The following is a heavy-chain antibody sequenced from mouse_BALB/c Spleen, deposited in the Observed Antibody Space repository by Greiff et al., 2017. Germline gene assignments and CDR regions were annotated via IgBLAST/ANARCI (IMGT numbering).Heavy chain of an antibody. CDR3: ARGDFDYNYFDY. CDR1: GFTFSSYT. V-gene: IGHV5-9*03. Sequence: EVQLVESGGGLVKPGGSLKLSCAASGFTFSSYTMSWVRQTPEKRLEWVATISSGGGNTYYPDSVKGRFTISRDNAKNNLYLQMSSLRSEDTALYYCARGDFDYNYFDYWGQGTTLTVSS. D-gene: IGHD2-12*01. J-gene: IGHJ2*01. CDR2: ISSGGGNT.